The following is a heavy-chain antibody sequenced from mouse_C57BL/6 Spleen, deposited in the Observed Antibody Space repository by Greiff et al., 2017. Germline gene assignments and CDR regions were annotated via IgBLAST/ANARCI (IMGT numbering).Heavy chain of an antibody. V-gene: IGHV1-4*01. CDR2: INPSSGYT. CDR1: GYTFTSYT. Sequence: QVQLQQSGAELARPGASVKMSCKASGYTFTSYTMHWVKQRPGQGLEWIGYINPSSGYTKYNQKFKDKATLTADKSSSTAYMQLSSLTSEDSAVYYCASPYYGSSPFAYWGQGTLVTVSA. CDR3: ASPYYGSSPFAY. J-gene: IGHJ3*01. D-gene: IGHD1-1*01.